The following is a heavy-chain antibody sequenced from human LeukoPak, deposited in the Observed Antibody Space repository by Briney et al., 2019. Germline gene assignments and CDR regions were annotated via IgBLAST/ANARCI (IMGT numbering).Heavy chain of an antibody. Sequence: GGSLRLSCAASGFTFSSYSMNWVRQAPGKGLEWVSSISSSSSYIYYADSVKGRFTTSRDNAKNSLYLQMNSLRAEDTAVYYCARDVSGSYGGNWFDPWGQGTLVTASS. CDR2: ISSSSSYI. CDR1: GFTFSSYS. CDR3: ARDVSGSYGGNWFDP. V-gene: IGHV3-21*01. D-gene: IGHD1-26*01. J-gene: IGHJ5*02.